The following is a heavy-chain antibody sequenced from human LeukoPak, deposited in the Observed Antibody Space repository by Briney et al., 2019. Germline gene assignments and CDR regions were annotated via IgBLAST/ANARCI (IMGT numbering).Heavy chain of an antibody. J-gene: IGHJ6*04. CDR2: IIPIFGTA. CDR1: GGTFSSYA. V-gene: IGHV1-69*13. Sequence: SVKVSCKASGGTFSSYAISWVRQAPGQGLEWMGGIIPIFGTANYAQKFQGRVTITADESTSTAYMELSSLRSEDMAVYYCARDRTYCSSTSCYTYYYYGMDVWGKGTTVTVSS. D-gene: IGHD2-2*02. CDR3: ARDRTYCSSTSCYTYYYYGMDV.